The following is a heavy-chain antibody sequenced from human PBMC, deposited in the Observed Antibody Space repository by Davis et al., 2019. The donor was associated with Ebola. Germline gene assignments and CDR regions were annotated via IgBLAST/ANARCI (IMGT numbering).Heavy chain of an antibody. CDR2: ISYDGSNK. J-gene: IGHJ6*02. Sequence: PGGSLRLSCAASGFTFSSYGMHWVRQAPGKGLEWVAVISYDGSNKYYADSVKGRFTISRDNSKNTLYLQMNSLRAEDTAVYYCAKDLTGGWFGELFYYGMDVWGQGTTVTVSS. CDR1: GFTFSSYG. D-gene: IGHD3-10*01. CDR3: AKDLTGGWFGELFYYGMDV. V-gene: IGHV3-30*18.